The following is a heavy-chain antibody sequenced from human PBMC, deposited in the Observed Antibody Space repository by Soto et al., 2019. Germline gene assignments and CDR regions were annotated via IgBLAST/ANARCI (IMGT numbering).Heavy chain of an antibody. D-gene: IGHD2-15*01. CDR1: GVSVSSASYY. CDR3: ATGSSGGPRFDP. V-gene: IGHV4-61*03. Sequence: QVQLQESGPGLVKPSETLSLTCTVSGVSVSSASYYWSWIRQPPGKGLEWLGYIYYTGSTKYTPSLKARVTIPVDTPSNHFSLSLTSVSAADTAVYYCATGSSGGPRFDPWGQGTLVTVSS. J-gene: IGHJ5*02. CDR2: IYYTGST.